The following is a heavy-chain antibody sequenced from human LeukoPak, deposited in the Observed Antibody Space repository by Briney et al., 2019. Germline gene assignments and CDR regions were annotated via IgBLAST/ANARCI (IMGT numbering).Heavy chain of an antibody. D-gene: IGHD2-2*01. CDR2: IRYDGSNK. J-gene: IGHJ3*02. Sequence: GGSLRLSCAASGFTFSSYGMNWVRQAPGKGLEWVAYIRYDGSNKYYTDSVKGRFTISRDYSKNTLYLQMNSLRGEDTAVYYCAKPLPGGHQRGAFDIWGQGTMVTVSS. V-gene: IGHV3-30*02. CDR1: GFTFSSYG. CDR3: AKPLPGGHQRGAFDI.